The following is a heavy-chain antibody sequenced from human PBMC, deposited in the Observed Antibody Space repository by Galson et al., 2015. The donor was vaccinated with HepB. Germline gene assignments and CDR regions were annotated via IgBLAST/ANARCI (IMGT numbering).Heavy chain of an antibody. CDR1: GFPFSYYA. Sequence: SLRLSCAASGFPFSYYAMTWVRQAPGKGLEWVSAITPSGDNTYSADSMKGRFTISRDNSRNTLFLQMNNLRADDTAIYFCAKVFPEKTDGWYRQALYYFDSWGQGTRVTVSS. CDR2: ITPSGDNT. D-gene: IGHD6-19*01. CDR3: AKVFPEKTDGWYRQALYYFDS. J-gene: IGHJ4*02. V-gene: IGHV3-23*01.